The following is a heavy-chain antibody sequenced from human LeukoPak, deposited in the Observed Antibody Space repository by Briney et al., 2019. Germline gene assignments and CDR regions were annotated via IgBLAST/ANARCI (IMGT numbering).Heavy chain of an antibody. CDR3: ARGPNSNWSGLDF. Sequence: GGSLRLSCTASGFAFSGHWMHWARQLPGKGLVWVSRISPTGSTTSYADSVKGRFTVSRDNAKNTLYLQVNNLRAEDTAVYYCARGPNSNWSGLDFWGQGTLLTVSS. J-gene: IGHJ4*02. D-gene: IGHD6-6*01. V-gene: IGHV3-74*01. CDR2: ISPTGSTT. CDR1: GFAFSGHW.